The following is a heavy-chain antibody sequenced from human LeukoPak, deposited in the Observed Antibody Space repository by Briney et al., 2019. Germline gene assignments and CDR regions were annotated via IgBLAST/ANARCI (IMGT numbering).Heavy chain of an antibody. CDR2: NYSGDSDT. CDR3: ARRARDSSGYYRLYYFDY. D-gene: IGHD3-22*01. V-gene: IGHV5-51*01. Sequence: GGSLKNSRKGSGYSFTSYWIGRVRPLPGKGPEWVGINYSGDSDTRYSPSFQGQVTISADKSISTAYLQWSSLKASDTAMYYCARRARDSSGYYRLYYFDYWGQGTLVTVSS. J-gene: IGHJ4*02. CDR1: GYSFTSYW.